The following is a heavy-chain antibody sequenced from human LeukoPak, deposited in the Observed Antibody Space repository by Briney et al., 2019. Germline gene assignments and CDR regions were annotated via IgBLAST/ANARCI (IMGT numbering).Heavy chain of an antibody. D-gene: IGHD7-27*01. CDR3: ARDRVHWGSPSDKTPIDY. V-gene: IGHV1-69*06. CDR1: GGTFSSYA. CDR2: IIPIFGTA. Sequence: ASVKVSCKASGGTFSSYAISWVRQAPGQGLEWMGRIIPIFGTANYAQKFQGRVTITADKSTSTAYMELSSLRSEDTAVNYCARDRVHWGSPSDKTPIDYWGQGTLVTVSS. J-gene: IGHJ4*02.